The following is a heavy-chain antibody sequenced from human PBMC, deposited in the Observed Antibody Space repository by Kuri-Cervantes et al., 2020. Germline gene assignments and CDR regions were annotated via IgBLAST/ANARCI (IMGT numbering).Heavy chain of an antibody. D-gene: IGHD3-22*01. J-gene: IGHJ5*02. CDR3: ARDRPYDSSGYYHWFDP. V-gene: IGHV4-34*01. Sequence: ESLKISCAVYGGSFSGYYWTWIRQPPGKGLEWIGEINHSGSTNYNPSLKSRVTMSVDTSKNQFSLKLSSVTAADTAVYYCARDRPYDSSGYYHWFDPWGQGTLVTVSS. CDR1: GGSFSGYY. CDR2: INHSGST.